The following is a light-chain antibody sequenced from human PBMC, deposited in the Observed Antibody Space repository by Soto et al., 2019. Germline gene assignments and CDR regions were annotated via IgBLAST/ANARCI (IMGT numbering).Light chain of an antibody. CDR3: LLWYGGASF. CDR1: TGAVTSGYY. CDR2: SIN. J-gene: IGLJ1*01. Sequence: QSLGTQDACLTVSPGGTFTLTCASSTGAVTSGYYPNWFQQKPGQPPRALIYSINKKHSWTPARFSGYLLGGKAALTLSGVQPEDEAEYYCLLWYGGASFFGTGTKVTVL. V-gene: IGLV7-43*01.